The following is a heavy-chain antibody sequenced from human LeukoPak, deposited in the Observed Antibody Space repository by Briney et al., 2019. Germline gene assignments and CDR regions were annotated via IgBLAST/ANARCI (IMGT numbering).Heavy chain of an antibody. J-gene: IGHJ4*02. V-gene: IGHV1-46*03. D-gene: IGHD1-1*01. CDR1: RGTFSSYA. CDR3: TRVGQLVFVF. CDR2: INPGDGST. Sequence: GSSVKVSCKASRGTFSSYAISWVRQAPGQGLEWMGIINPGDGSTNYAQRFHGRVTMTRDPSTSTVYMELSSLRSEDTAIYYCTRVGQLVFVFWGQGVLVTVSS.